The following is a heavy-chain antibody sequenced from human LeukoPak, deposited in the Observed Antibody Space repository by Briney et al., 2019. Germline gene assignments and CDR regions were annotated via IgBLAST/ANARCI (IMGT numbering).Heavy chain of an antibody. V-gene: IGHV5-51*01. D-gene: IGHD4-11*01. CDR1: GYSFTSYC. CDR3: ARLGDYSNYGVPYYMDV. Sequence: GESLKISCKGSGYSFTSYCIGWVRQMPGKGLGWMGIIYPGESDPRYSPSFQGQVTISADKSISTAYLQWSSLKASDAAMYYCARLGDYSNYGVPYYMDVWGKGTTVTVSS. J-gene: IGHJ6*03. CDR2: IYPGESDP.